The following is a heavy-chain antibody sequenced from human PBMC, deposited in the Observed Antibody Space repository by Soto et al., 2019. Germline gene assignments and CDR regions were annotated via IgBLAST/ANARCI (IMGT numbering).Heavy chain of an antibody. Sequence: EVQLLDSGGGLVQPGGSLRLSCAASGFTFSSSAMSWVRQAPGKGLEWVSAVSGSGGTTYYADSVRGRFTISRDNSNNNLYLQMNSLRAEDTAIYFCARCTVDTIVTSGWCHYLDPWGQGTLVTVSS. CDR1: GFTFSSSA. J-gene: IGHJ5*02. D-gene: IGHD5-18*01. V-gene: IGHV3-23*01. CDR3: ARCTVDTIVTSGWCHYLDP. CDR2: VSGSGGTT.